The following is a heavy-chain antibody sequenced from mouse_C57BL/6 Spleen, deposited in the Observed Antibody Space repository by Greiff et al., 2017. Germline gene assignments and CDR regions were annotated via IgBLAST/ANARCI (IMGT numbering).Heavy chain of an antibody. J-gene: IGHJ2*01. D-gene: IGHD1-1*01. CDR2: IDPSDSET. CDR1: GYTFTSYW. V-gene: IGHV1-52*01. CDR3: AREATVVATPFDY. Sequence: QVQLQQPGAELVRPGSSVKLSCKASGYTFTSYWMHWVKQRPIQGLAWIGNIDPSDSETHYNQKFKDKATLTVDKSDSTAYMQLSSLTSEDSAVYYCAREATVVATPFDYWGQGTTLTVSS.